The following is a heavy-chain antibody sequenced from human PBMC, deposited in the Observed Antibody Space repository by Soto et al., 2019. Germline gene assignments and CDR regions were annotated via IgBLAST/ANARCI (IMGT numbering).Heavy chain of an antibody. CDR2: ISYDGSNK. CDR3: AREGLKWLLPALNGMDV. Sequence: QVQLVESGGGVVQPGRSLRLSCAASGFTFSSYAMHWVRQAPGKGLEWVAVISYDGSNKYYADSVKGRFTISRDNSKNTLYLQMNSLRAEDTAVYYCAREGLKWLLPALNGMDVWGQGTTVTVSS. V-gene: IGHV3-30-3*01. D-gene: IGHD3-22*01. J-gene: IGHJ6*02. CDR1: GFTFSSYA.